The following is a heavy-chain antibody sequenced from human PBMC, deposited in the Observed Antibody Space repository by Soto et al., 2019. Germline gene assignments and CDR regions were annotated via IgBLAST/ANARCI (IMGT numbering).Heavy chain of an antibody. V-gene: IGHV3-23*01. CDR1: GFRFSNYA. J-gene: IGHJ6*02. CDR3: AKGVGRRRDGLDV. Sequence: EVQLLESGGGLVQPGGSLRLSCAASGFRFSNYAVRWVRQAPGKGLEWVSSISSSGVDTYYADSVRGRFIISRDNSKNTLHLQMNSLRVEDTAVYYCAKGVGRRRDGLDVWGQGTTVTVSS. CDR2: ISSSGVDT. D-gene: IGHD1-26*01.